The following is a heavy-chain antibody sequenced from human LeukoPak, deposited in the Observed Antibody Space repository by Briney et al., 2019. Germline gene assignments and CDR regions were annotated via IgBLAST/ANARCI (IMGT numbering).Heavy chain of an antibody. CDR2: IRSKLYGGTT. CDR1: GFTFGDYA. CDR3: ATVRVAYCGGDCYSDY. J-gene: IGHJ4*02. Sequence: GGSLRLSCTASGFTFGDYAMSWFRQAPGKGLEWVGFIRSKLYGGTTEDAASVKGRFIISRDDSKSIAYLQMNSLKTEDTAVYYCATVRVAYCGGDCYSDYWGQGTLVTVSS. D-gene: IGHD2-21*02. V-gene: IGHV3-49*03.